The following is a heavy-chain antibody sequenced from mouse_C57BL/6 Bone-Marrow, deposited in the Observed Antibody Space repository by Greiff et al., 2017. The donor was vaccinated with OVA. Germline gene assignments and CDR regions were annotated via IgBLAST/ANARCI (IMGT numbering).Heavy chain of an antibody. D-gene: IGHD2-2*01. CDR1: GYTFTSYW. J-gene: IGHJ2*01. CDR2: IHPNSGST. V-gene: IGHV1-64*01. CDR3: ARSMVTTLCYFDY. Sequence: QVQLQQPGAELVKPGASVKLSCKASGYTFTSYWMHWVKQRPGQGLEWIGMIHPNSGSTNYNEKFKSKATLTVDKSSSTAYMQLSSLTSEDSAVYYCARSMVTTLCYFDYWGQGTTLTVSS.